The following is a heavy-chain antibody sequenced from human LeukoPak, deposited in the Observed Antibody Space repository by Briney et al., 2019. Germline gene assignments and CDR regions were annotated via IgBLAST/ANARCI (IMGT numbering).Heavy chain of an antibody. Sequence: PSETLSLTCTVSGDSISSNSYSWGWIRQPPEKGLEWLGHISYTGETYYSPSLKIRVTLSVDTSKNEFSLKLISVTAADTAVYYCAREVPIYGISDYWGKGTLVTVSS. CDR1: GDSISSNSYS. CDR3: AREVPIYGISDY. CDR2: ISYTGET. D-gene: IGHD3-3*01. J-gene: IGHJ4*02. V-gene: IGHV4-39*07.